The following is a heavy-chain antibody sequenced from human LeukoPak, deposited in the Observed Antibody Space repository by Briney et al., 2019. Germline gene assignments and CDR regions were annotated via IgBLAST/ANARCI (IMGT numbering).Heavy chain of an antibody. CDR2: ISGSGGST. CDR1: GFTFSSYA. CDR3: AKRYYPSVAASGYYGMDV. Sequence: PEGSLRLSCAASGFTFSSYAMSWVRQAPGKGLEWVSAISGSGGSTYYADSVKGRFTISRDNSKNTLYLQMNSLRAEDTAVYYCAKRYYPSVAASGYYGMDVWGQGTTVTVSS. V-gene: IGHV3-23*01. D-gene: IGHD2-15*01. J-gene: IGHJ6*02.